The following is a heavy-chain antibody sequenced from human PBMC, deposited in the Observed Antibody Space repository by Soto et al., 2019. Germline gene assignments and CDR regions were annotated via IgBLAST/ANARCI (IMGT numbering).Heavy chain of an antibody. CDR2: IYYSGST. J-gene: IGHJ4*02. CDR3: ARVRYGVTQPYYFDY. CDR1: GGSISSYY. D-gene: IGHD6-13*01. Sequence: KQSQTLSLTCTVSGGSISSYYWSWIRQPPGKGLEWIGYIYYSGSTNYNPSLKSRVTISVDTSKNQFSLKLSSVTAADTAVYYCARVRYGVTQPYYFDYWGQGTLVTVSS. V-gene: IGHV4-59*01.